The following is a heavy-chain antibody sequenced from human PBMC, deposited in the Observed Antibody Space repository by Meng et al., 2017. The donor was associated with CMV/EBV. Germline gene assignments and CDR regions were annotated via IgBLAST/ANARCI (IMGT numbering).Heavy chain of an antibody. D-gene: IGHD3-10*01. V-gene: IGHV3-66*02. CDR1: GFTVSSHY. CDR2: IYSGGST. Sequence: GESLKISCAASGFTVSSHYMSWVRQAPGRGLEWVSVIYSGGSTYYSDSVKGRFTISRDNSKNTLYLQMNSLRAEDTAVYYFTSFPRFIYYGMDVWGQGTTVTVSS. J-gene: IGHJ6*02. CDR3: TSFPRFIYYGMDV.